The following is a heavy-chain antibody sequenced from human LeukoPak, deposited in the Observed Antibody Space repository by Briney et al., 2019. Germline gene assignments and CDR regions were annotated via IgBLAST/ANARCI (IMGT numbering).Heavy chain of an antibody. CDR1: GFTFSDYY. V-gene: IGHV3-11*04. CDR3: ARVLLERPGIDSFDM. CDR2: ISSSGSTI. J-gene: IGHJ3*02. Sequence: GGSLRLSCAASGFTFSDYYMSWIRQAPGKGLEWVSYISSSGSTIYYADSVKGRFTISRDNAGNSLYLHMNSLRAEDTAVYYCARVLLERPGIDSFDMWGQGTMVTVSS. D-gene: IGHD1-1*01.